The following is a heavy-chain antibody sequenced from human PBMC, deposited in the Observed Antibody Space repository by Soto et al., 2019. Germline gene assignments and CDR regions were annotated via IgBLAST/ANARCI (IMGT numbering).Heavy chain of an antibody. Sequence: GGSLRLSCAASVFPFSSYAMSWVRQAPGKGLEWVSAISGSGGSTYYADSVKGRFTISRDNSKNTLYLQMNSLRAEDTAVYYCAKCTKRSSTSCSFGYWGQGTLVTVSS. CDR1: VFPFSSYA. J-gene: IGHJ4*02. V-gene: IGHV3-23*01. CDR3: AKCTKRSSTSCSFGY. CDR2: ISGSGGST. D-gene: IGHD2-2*01.